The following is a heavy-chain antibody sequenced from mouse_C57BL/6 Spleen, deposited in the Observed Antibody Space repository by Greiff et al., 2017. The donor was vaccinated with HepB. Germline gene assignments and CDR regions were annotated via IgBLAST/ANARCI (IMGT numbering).Heavy chain of an antibody. Sequence: QVQLKQPGAELVKPGASVKLSCKASGYTFTSYWMHWVKQRPGQGLEWIGMIHPNSGSTNYNEKFKSKATLTVDKSSSTAYMQLSSLTSEDSAVYYCARNYGRDFDYWGQGTTLTVSS. D-gene: IGHD1-1*01. CDR2: IHPNSGST. CDR1: GYTFTSYW. V-gene: IGHV1-64*01. J-gene: IGHJ2*01. CDR3: ARNYGRDFDY.